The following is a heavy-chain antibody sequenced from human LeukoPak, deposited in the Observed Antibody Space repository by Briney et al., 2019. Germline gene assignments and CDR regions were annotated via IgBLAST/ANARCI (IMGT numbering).Heavy chain of an antibody. V-gene: IGHV4-39*01. CDR3: ARHDQVLRFLEWSKNWFDP. J-gene: IGHJ5*02. CDR1: GGSISSSSYY. CDR2: IYYSGST. Sequence: SSETLSLTCTVSGGSISSSSYYWGWIRQPPGKGLEWIGSIYYSGSTYYNPSLKSRVTISVDTSKNQFSLKLSSVTAADTAVYYCARHDQVLRFLEWSKNWFDPWGQGTLVTVSS. D-gene: IGHD3-3*01.